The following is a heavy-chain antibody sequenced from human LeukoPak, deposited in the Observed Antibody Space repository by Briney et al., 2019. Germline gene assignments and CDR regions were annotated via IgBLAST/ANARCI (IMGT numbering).Heavy chain of an antibody. Sequence: KPSETLSLTCTVSGVSISGGSFYWGWIRQPPGKGLEWIGIIHYSGATYSNPSLKSRVTISIDTSKNQLSLKLSSVTAADTAVYYCARRQVTSGTKYFDFWGQGTLVTVSS. V-gene: IGHV4-39*01. J-gene: IGHJ4*02. CDR2: IHYSGAT. CDR1: GVSISGGSFY. CDR3: ARRQVTSGTKYFDF. D-gene: IGHD3-10*01.